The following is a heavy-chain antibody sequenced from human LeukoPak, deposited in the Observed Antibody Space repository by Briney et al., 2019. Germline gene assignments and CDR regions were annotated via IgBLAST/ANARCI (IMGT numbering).Heavy chain of an antibody. J-gene: IGHJ4*02. CDR2: IYYSGST. Sequence: PSETLSLTCTVSGGSVSSGSYYWSWIRQPPGKGLEWIGYIYYSGSTNYNPSLKSRVTISVDTSKNQFSLKLSSVTAADMAVYYCARAVGYLDYWGRGTLVTVSS. CDR1: GGSVSSGSYY. CDR3: ARAVGYLDY. V-gene: IGHV4-61*01.